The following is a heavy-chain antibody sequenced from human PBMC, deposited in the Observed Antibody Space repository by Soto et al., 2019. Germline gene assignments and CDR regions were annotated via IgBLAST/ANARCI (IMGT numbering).Heavy chain of an antibody. D-gene: IGHD6-19*01. CDR3: AKDLHSSGWYYFDY. V-gene: IGHV3-30*18. CDR2: ISYDGSEK. CDR1: GFTFSSYG. J-gene: IGHJ4*02. Sequence: GSLRLSCAASGFTFSSYGMHWVRQAPGKGLEWVAVISYDGSEKYYVDSVKGRFTISRDISKNTLYLQMNSLRAEDTAVYYCAKDLHSSGWYYFDYWGQGTLVTVSS.